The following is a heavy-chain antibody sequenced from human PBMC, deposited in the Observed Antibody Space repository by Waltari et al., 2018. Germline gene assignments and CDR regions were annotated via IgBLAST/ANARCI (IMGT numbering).Heavy chain of an antibody. Sequence: QVQLQESGPGLVKPSATLSLTCAVSGYSIRSGYYWGWIRQPPGKGLEWIGSIYHSGSTYYNPSLKSRVTISVDTSKNQFSLKLSSVTAADTAVYYCARRSNWGDWYFDLWGRGTLVTVSS. V-gene: IGHV4-38-2*01. J-gene: IGHJ2*01. D-gene: IGHD7-27*01. CDR1: GYSIRSGYY. CDR3: ARRSNWGDWYFDL. CDR2: IYHSGST.